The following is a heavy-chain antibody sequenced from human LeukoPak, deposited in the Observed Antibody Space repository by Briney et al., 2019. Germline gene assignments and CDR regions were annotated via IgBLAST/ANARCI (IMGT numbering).Heavy chain of an antibody. CDR3: ARRYYSDYLDTFDI. V-gene: IGHV5-51*01. CDR2: IYPDDSDV. Sequence: RGESLKISCKGSGYRFTTFWIGWVRQMPGKGLEWMGIIYPDDSDVRYSPSFQGQVTISADKSISTAYLQWSSLKASDTAIYYCARRYYSDYLDTFDIWGRGTMVTVSS. J-gene: IGHJ3*02. D-gene: IGHD4-11*01. CDR1: GYRFTTFW.